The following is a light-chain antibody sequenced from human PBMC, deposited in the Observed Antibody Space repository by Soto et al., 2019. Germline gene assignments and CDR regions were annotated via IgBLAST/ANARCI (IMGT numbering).Light chain of an antibody. Sequence: EIVMTQSPATLSVSPGERVTLSCRASQSVNSNLAWYQQNPGQAPRLLIYGASTRATGIPARFSGSGSGTEFTLTISSLQSEDFGVYYCQQSNDWPLSFGGGTKVEF. J-gene: IGKJ4*01. CDR1: QSVNSN. CDR3: QQSNDWPLS. V-gene: IGKV3-15*01. CDR2: GAS.